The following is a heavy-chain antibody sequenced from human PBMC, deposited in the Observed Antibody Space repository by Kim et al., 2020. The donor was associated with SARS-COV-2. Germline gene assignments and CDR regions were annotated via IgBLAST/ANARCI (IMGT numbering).Heavy chain of an antibody. CDR3: ARDDALRFDFWSGGDYYYGMDV. D-gene: IGHD3-3*01. CDR1: GFTFSSYW. J-gene: IGHJ6*02. CDR2: IKQDGSEK. V-gene: IGHV3-7*01. Sequence: GGSLRLSCAASGFTFSSYWMSWVRQAPGKGLEWVANIKQDGSEKYYVDSVKGRFTISRDNAKNSLYLQMNSLRAEDTAVYYCARDDALRFDFWSGGDYYYGMDVWGQGTTVTVSS.